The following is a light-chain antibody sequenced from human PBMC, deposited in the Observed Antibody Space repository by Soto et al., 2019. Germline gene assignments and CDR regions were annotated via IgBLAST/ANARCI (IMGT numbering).Light chain of an antibody. Sequence: DIKMTHSPSSLSASVGDRVTITCRASQSISSYLNWYQQKPGRAPKVLIYAASSLQSGVPSRFSGSGSGTDFTLTISSLQPEDFATYYCQQSYRMPPTFGGGTKVDIK. CDR2: AAS. J-gene: IGKJ4*01. CDR3: QQSYRMPPT. CDR1: QSISSY. V-gene: IGKV1-39*01.